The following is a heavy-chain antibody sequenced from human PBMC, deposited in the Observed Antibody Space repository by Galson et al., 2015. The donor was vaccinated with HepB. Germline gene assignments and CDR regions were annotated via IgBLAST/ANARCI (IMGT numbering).Heavy chain of an antibody. J-gene: IGHJ4*02. V-gene: IGHV3-20*04. CDR2: ISWNGDST. CDR1: GFTFDDYG. Sequence: SLRLSCAASGFTFDDYGMTWVRQAPGKGLEWVSGISWNGDSTGYADSVKGRFTISRDNSKNTLYLEMSSLRAEDTAIYYCARELRYFSGYHFDYWGQGTLVTVSS. CDR3: ARELRYFSGYHFDY. D-gene: IGHD3-9*01.